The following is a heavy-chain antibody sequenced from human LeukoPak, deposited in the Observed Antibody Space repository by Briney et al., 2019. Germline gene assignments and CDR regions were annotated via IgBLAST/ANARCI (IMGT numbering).Heavy chain of an antibody. V-gene: IGHV3-48*02. CDR2: ISSSSSTI. D-gene: IGHD3-10*01. Sequence: PGGSLRLSCAASGFTFSSYSMNWVRQAPGKGLEWVSYISSSSSTIYYADFVKGRFTISRDNAKNSLYLQMNSLRDEDTAVYYCARDRRDYYGSESPDYWGQGTLVTVSS. CDR3: ARDRRDYYGSESPDY. J-gene: IGHJ4*02. CDR1: GFTFSSYS.